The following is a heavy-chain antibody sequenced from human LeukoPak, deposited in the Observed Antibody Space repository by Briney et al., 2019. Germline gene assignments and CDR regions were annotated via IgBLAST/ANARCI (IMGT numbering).Heavy chain of an antibody. CDR2: IYTSGST. CDR1: GRSISGHY. J-gene: IGHJ3*02. CDR3: ARHQVDYGDYVNAFDI. D-gene: IGHD4-17*01. Sequence: SETLSLTCTVSGRSISGHYWSWIRQPAGKGLEWIGRIYTSGSTNYNPSLKSRVTISVDTSKNQFSLKLSSVTAADTAVYYCARHQVDYGDYVNAFDIWGQGTMVTVSS. V-gene: IGHV4-4*07.